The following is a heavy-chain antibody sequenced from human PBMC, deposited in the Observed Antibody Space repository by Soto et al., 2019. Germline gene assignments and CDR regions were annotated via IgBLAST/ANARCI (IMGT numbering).Heavy chain of an antibody. CDR2: ISGSGGST. CDR1: GFTFSSYA. V-gene: IGHV3-23*01. D-gene: IGHD3-10*01. J-gene: IGHJ4*02. Sequence: GGSLRLSCAASGFTFSSYAMSWVRQAPGKGLEWVSAISGSGGSTYYADSVKGRFTISRDNSKNTLYLQMNSLRAEDTAVYYCAKDPTWFGEFSFQYYFDYWGQGTLVTVSS. CDR3: AKDPTWFGEFSFQYYFDY.